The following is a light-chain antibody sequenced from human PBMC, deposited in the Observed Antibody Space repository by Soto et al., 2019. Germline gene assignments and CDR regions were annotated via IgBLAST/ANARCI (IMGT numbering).Light chain of an antibody. CDR3: QQSYSTPPT. V-gene: IGKV1-39*01. CDR1: QNINSY. Sequence: DIQMTQSPSSLSASVGDRVTITCRAGQNINSYLNWYQQKPGKGPELLIFAASNLQSGVPSRFSGSGSGTDFTLTISSLQPEDFATYFCQQSYSTPPTFGQGTKVEIK. J-gene: IGKJ1*01. CDR2: AAS.